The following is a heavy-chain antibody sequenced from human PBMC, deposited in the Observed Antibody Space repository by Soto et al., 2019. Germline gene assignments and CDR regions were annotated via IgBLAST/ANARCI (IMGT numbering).Heavy chain of an antibody. CDR3: ARDSSSSYYVDY. CDR1: GFTVSSNY. J-gene: IGHJ4*02. V-gene: IGHV3-53*01. CDR2: IYSGGST. Sequence: GGSLRLSCAASGFTVSSNYMSWVRQAPGKGLEWVSVIYSGGSTYYADSVKGRCTISRDNSKNTLYLQMNSLRAGDTAVYYCARDSSSSYYVDYWGQGTLVTVSS. D-gene: IGHD6-6*01.